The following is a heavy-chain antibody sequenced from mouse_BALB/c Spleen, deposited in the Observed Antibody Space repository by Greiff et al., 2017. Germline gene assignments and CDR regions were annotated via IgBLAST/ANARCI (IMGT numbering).Heavy chain of an antibody. Sequence: EVQLQQSGPSLVKPSQTLSLTCSVTGDSITSGYWNWIRKFPGNKLEYMGYISYSGSTYYNPSLKSRISITRDTSKNQYYLQLNSVTTEDTATYYCARGTYYYGSGIYFDYWGQGTTLTVSS. D-gene: IGHD1-1*01. CDR2: ISYSGST. J-gene: IGHJ2*01. CDR1: GDSITSGY. V-gene: IGHV3-8*02. CDR3: ARGTYYYGSGIYFDY.